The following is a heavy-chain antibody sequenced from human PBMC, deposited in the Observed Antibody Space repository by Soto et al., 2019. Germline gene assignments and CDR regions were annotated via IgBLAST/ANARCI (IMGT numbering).Heavy chain of an antibody. D-gene: IGHD2-8*01. CDR3: ARDFVYSFDY. Sequence: EVQLVESGGDLVQPGGSLRLSCAASGFSFSNYWMHWVRQAPGKGLVWVSRITGDGRSTSYADSVKGRFTISRDNAENSLYLQMNSLRDEDTAVYYCARDFVYSFDYWGQGALVTVSS. CDR2: ITGDGRST. V-gene: IGHV3-74*01. J-gene: IGHJ4*02. CDR1: GFSFSNYW.